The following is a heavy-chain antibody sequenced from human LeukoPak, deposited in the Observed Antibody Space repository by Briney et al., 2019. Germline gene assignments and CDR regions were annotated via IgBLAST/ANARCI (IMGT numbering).Heavy chain of an antibody. CDR3: ASHGSSGHDPLT. J-gene: IGHJ4*01. CDR1: GDSIRSYY. Sequence: SETLSLTWTVSGDSIRSYYWNWIRRPPGKGLEWIGYIYYTGSTSYNPSLKSRVTISLDTSKSQFSLRLTSVTAADTAVYYCASHGSSGHDPLTWGQGTLVTVSS. D-gene: IGHD5-12*01. V-gene: IGHV4-59*08. CDR2: IYYTGST.